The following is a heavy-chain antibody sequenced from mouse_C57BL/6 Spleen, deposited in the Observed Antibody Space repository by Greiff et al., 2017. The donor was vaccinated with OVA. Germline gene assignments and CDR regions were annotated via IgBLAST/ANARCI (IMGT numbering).Heavy chain of an antibody. Sequence: EVKLMESGGDLVKPGGSLKLSCAASGFTFSSYGMSWVRQTPDKRLEWVATISSGGSYTYYPDSVKGRFTISRDNAKNTLYLQMSSLKSEDTAMYYCARGWDFSYYYAMDYWGQGTSVTVSS. CDR2: ISSGGSYT. D-gene: IGHD4-1*01. CDR1: GFTFSSYG. J-gene: IGHJ4*01. CDR3: ARGWDFSYYYAMDY. V-gene: IGHV5-6*02.